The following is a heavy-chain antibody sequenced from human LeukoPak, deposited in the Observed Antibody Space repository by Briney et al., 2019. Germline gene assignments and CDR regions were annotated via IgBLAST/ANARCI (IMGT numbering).Heavy chain of an antibody. Sequence: PGGSLRLSCEASGFSFTNAWMNWVRQAPGKGQKWVGRIKSKPDGETTDYAAPVKGRFTISRDDSKNMVYVQMNSLKTEDTAVYYCATGRDFDLWGRGTLVTVSS. J-gene: IGHJ2*01. CDR1: GFSFTNAW. CDR2: IKSKPDGETT. V-gene: IGHV3-15*01. CDR3: ATGRDFDL.